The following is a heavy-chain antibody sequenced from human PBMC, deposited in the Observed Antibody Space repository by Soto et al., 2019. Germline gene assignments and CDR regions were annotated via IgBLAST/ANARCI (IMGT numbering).Heavy chain of an antibody. CDR3: TSGRSPSSWGTWDDYYGMDV. D-gene: IGHD1-26*01. CDR2: IRSKANSYAT. V-gene: IGHV3-73*02. Sequence: EVQLVESGGGLVQPGGSLKLSCAASGFTFSGSAMHWVRQASGKGLEWVGRIRSKANSYATAYAASVKGRFTISRDDSKNTAYLQMNRLKTEDTAVYYCTSGRSPSSWGTWDDYYGMDVWGQGTTVTVSS. J-gene: IGHJ6*02. CDR1: GFTFSGSA.